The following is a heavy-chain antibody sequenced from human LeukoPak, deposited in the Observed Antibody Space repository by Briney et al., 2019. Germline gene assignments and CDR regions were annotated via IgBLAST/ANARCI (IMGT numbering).Heavy chain of an antibody. V-gene: IGHV3-7*01. Sequence: GGSLRLSCAASGFTFRSYWMSWVRQAPGKGLEWVANIKEDGSEKYFVDSVRGRFTISRDNAKNSLYLQMNSLRAEDTAVYYCARDYPYYYDGMWYCDYWGQGTLVSVSS. CDR3: ARDYPYYYDGMWYCDY. D-gene: IGHD3-22*01. J-gene: IGHJ4*02. CDR2: IKEDGSEK. CDR1: GFTFRSYW.